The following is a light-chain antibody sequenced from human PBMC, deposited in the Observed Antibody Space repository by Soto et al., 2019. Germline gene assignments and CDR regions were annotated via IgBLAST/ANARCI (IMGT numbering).Light chain of an antibody. CDR2: GIS. J-gene: IGKJ5*01. CDR1: QRVGSN. CDR3: QLYTSGPIT. V-gene: IGKV3-15*01. Sequence: ELVLTQSPVTRSVSPGERVTLSCRASQRVGSNYLAWYQQKPGQTPRLLIYGISARDTGIPDRFSGSGSGTDFTLTTSSLQSEDFAVYYCQLYTSGPITFGQGTRLEIK.